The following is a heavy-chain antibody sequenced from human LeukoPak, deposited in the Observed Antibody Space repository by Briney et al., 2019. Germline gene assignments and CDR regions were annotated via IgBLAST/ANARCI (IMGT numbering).Heavy chain of an antibody. Sequence: GGSLRLSCAASGFTFSDYHMTWIRQAPGEGLEYVWFIYTTASRIDYADSVKGRFTISRDNAVGSLYLQMNSLRADDTAVYYCARDLGNQGIRGVDVWGQGTTVTVYS. CDR1: GFTFSDYH. J-gene: IGHJ6*02. V-gene: IGHV3-11*01. D-gene: IGHD3-3*02. CDR3: ARDLGNQGIRGVDV. CDR2: IYTTASRI.